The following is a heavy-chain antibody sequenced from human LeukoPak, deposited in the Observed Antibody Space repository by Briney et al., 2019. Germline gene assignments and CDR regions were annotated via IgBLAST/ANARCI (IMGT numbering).Heavy chain of an antibody. V-gene: IGHV3-23*01. D-gene: IGHD2-8*02. Sequence: GGSLRLSCAASGFTFSSYGMSWVRQAPGKGLEWVSAISGSGGSTYYADSVKGRFTISRDNSKNTLYLQMNSLRAEDTAVYYCATYRQVLLPFESWGQGTLVTVSS. J-gene: IGHJ4*02. CDR3: ATYRQVLLPFES. CDR1: GFTFSSYG. CDR2: ISGSGGST.